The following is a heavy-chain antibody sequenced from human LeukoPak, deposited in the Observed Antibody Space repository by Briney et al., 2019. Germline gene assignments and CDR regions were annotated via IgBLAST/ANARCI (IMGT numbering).Heavy chain of an antibody. CDR2: ISTYNGNT. Sequence: GASVTVSCKASGYIFISYGISWVRQAPGQGLEWMGWISTYNGNTNYAQKLQGRVTMTTDTSTSTAYMELRSLRSDDTAVYYCARMGALGDCSSTSCPYRSGVYGFDNWGQGTLVTVSS. D-gene: IGHD2-2*01. J-gene: IGHJ4*02. CDR3: ARMGALGDCSSTSCPYRSGVYGFDN. V-gene: IGHV1-18*01. CDR1: GYIFISYG.